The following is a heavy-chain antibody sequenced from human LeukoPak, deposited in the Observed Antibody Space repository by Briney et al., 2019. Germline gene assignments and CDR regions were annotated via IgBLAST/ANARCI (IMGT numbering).Heavy chain of an antibody. D-gene: IGHD2-21*02. CDR3: AKDEYCAGDCYGGNFDY. CDR1: GYTFTSYY. Sequence: GASVKVSCKASGYTFTSYYMHWVRQAPGQGLEWMGIINPSGGSTSYAQKFQGRVTTTRDTSTSTVYMELSSLRAEDTAVYYCAKDEYCAGDCYGGNFDYWGQGTLVTVSS. CDR2: INPSGGST. J-gene: IGHJ4*02. V-gene: IGHV1-46*01.